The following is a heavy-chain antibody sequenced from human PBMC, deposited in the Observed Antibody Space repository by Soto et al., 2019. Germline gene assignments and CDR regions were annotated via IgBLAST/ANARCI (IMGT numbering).Heavy chain of an antibody. J-gene: IGHJ6*02. D-gene: IGHD2-2*01. CDR3: ARDRVVVPAANYYGMDV. Sequence: SVKVSCKASGGTFSSYAISWVRQAPGQGLEWMGGIIPIFGTANYAQKFQGRVTITADESTSTAYMELSSLRSEDTAVYYCARDRVVVPAANYYGMDVWGQGTTVTVSS. CDR1: GGTFSSYA. CDR2: IIPIFGTA. V-gene: IGHV1-69*13.